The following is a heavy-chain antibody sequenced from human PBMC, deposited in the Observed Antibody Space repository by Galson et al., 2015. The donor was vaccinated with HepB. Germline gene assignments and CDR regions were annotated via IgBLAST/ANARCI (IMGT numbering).Heavy chain of an antibody. V-gene: IGHV1-18*04. Sequence: QSGAEVKKPGESLRISCKASGYTFTSYGISWVRQAPGQGLEWMGWISAYNGNTNYAQKLQGRVTMTTDTSTSTAYMELRSLRSDDTAVYYCARDLGSGSAFDYYYYYGMDVWGQGTTVTVSS. D-gene: IGHD3-10*01. CDR1: GYTFTSYG. CDR3: ARDLGSGSAFDYYYYYGMDV. J-gene: IGHJ6*02. CDR2: ISAYNGNT.